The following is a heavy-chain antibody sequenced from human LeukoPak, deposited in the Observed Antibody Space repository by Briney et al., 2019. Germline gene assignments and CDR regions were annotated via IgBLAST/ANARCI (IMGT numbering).Heavy chain of an antibody. CDR3: ARDAVGYCSSTSCSEYYYYYMDV. D-gene: IGHD2-2*01. V-gene: IGHV4-39*07. CDR2: IYDSGGT. Sequence: SETLCLTCTVSGGSISSRSYYWGWIRQPPGKGLEWTGSIYDSGGTYYNSSLKSRVTISVDTSKNQFSLKLSSVTAADTAVYYCARDAVGYCSSTSCSEYYYYYMDVWGKGTTVTISS. J-gene: IGHJ6*03. CDR1: GGSISSRSYY.